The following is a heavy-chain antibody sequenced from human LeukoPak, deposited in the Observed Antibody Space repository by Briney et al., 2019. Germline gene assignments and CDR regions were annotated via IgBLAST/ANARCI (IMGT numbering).Heavy chain of an antibody. D-gene: IGHD6-13*01. CDR1: GFTFDDYG. CDR2: INWNGGMT. V-gene: IGHV3-20*04. J-gene: IGHJ4*02. CDR3: ARGAQYSSSWYDQNDY. Sequence: GGSLRLSCAASGFTFDDYGMSWVRQGPGKGLEWVSGINWNGGMTAYADSVKGRFTISRDNAKNSLYLQMNSLRAEDTAVYYCARGAQYSSSWYDQNDYWGQGTLVTVSS.